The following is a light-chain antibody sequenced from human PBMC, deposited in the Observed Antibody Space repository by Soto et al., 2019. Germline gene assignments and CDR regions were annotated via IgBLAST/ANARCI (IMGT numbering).Light chain of an antibody. CDR3: QQYGSSPLIT. V-gene: IGKV3-20*01. J-gene: IGKJ5*01. Sequence: EIVFTKYPGTLSLSPGERATLSCRASQSVSSSYLAWDQQKPGQPPRLLIYGASSRATGIPDRFSGSGSGTDFTLTISRLEPEDFAVYYCQQYGSSPLITFGQGTRLEI. CDR2: GAS. CDR1: QSVSSSY.